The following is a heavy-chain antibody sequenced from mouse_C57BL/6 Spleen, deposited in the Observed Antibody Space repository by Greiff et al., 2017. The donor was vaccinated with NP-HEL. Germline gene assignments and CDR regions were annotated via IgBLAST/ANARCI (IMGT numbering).Heavy chain of an antibody. J-gene: IGHJ4*01. CDR2: IDPSDSET. CDR1: GYTFTSYW. CDR3: ARGGVTTVDYAMDY. V-gene: IGHV1-52*01. D-gene: IGHD1-1*01. Sequence: QVQLQQSGAELVRPGSSVKLSCKASGYTFTSYWMHWVKQRPIQGLEWIGNIDPSDSETHYNQKFKDKATLTVDKSSSTAYMQLSSLTSEDSAVYYCARGGVTTVDYAMDYWGQGTSVTVSS.